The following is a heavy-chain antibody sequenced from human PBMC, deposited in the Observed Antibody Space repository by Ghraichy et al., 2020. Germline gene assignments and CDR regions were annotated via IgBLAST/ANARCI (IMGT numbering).Heavy chain of an antibody. D-gene: IGHD6-19*01. CDR1: GITFSSYA. Sequence: GGSLRLSCAASGITFSSYAMTWVRHAPGAGLELVSAISGSGGSTHYADSVKGRFTISRDNSTNTLYLQRNSLIAEDTAVYYCAKDADTSDWHPHHTFDIWGQGTMVTVSS. CDR3: AKDADTSDWHPHHTFDI. V-gene: IGHV3-23*01. J-gene: IGHJ3*02. CDR2: ISGSGGST.